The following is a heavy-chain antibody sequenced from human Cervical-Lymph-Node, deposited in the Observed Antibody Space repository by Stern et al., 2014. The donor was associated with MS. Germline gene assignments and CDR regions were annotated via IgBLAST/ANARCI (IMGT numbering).Heavy chain of an antibody. J-gene: IGHJ4*02. D-gene: IGHD4-23*01. CDR1: GFTFSSYS. V-gene: IGHV3-21*01. CDR3: ARGRGGNYRYYFDY. CDR2: ISSCGSDI. Sequence: EVQLLESGGGLVKPGGSLRLSCAASGFTFSSYSMNWVRQAPGKGLEWVASISSCGSDIYYADSLKGRFTISRDNAKNSLYLQMNSLRAEDTAVYYCARGRGGNYRYYFDYWCQGTLVTVSS.